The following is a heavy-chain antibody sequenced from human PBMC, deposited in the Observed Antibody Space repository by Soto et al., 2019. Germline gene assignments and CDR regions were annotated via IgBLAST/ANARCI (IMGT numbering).Heavy chain of an antibody. J-gene: IGHJ6*02. CDR3: ATTGTHYYYYYGMDV. D-gene: IGHD4-17*01. CDR2: INPNSGGT. CDR1: RYTFTGYY. V-gene: IGHV1-2*02. Sequence: ASVKVSCKASRYTFTGYYMHWVRQAPGQGLEWMGWINPNSGGTNYAQKFQGRVTMTRDTSISTAYMELSRLRSDDTAVYYCATTGTHYYYYYGMDVWGQGTTVTVSS.